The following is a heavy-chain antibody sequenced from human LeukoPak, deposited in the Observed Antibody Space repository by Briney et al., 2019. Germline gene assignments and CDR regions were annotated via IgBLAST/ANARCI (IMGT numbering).Heavy chain of an antibody. J-gene: IGHJ5*02. CDR3: ARGGHLRYGDTQNWFDP. CDR1: GYIFTNFY. D-gene: IGHD4-17*01. CDR2: INPSGGNI. V-gene: IGHV1-46*04. Sequence: GASVKVSCKASGYIFTNFYLHWVRQAPGQGLEWMALINPSGGNIRYAQKLQGRVTMTRDTSTTTVYMELSSLRSEDTAVYYCARGGHLRYGDTQNWFDPWGQGTLVTVSS.